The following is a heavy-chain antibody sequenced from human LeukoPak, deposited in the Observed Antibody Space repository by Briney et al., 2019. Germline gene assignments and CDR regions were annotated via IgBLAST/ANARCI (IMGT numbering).Heavy chain of an antibody. CDR3: TTLIRITMIVVVTHDAFDI. J-gene: IGHJ3*02. CDR1: GFTFSNAW. CDR2: IKSKTDGGTT. Sequence: PGGSLRLSCAASGFTFSNAWMSWVRQAPGKGLEWVGRIKSKTDGGTTDYAAPVKGRFTISRDDSKNTLYLQMNSLKTEDTAVYYCTTLIRITMIVVVTHDAFDIWGQGTMVTVSS. D-gene: IGHD3-22*01. V-gene: IGHV3-15*01.